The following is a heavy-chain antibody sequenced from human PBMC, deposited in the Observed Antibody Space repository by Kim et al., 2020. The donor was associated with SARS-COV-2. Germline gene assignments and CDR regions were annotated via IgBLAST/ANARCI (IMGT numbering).Heavy chain of an antibody. V-gene: IGHV3-21*01. J-gene: IGHJ6*02. CDR2: ISSSSSYI. Sequence: GGSLRLSCAASGFTFSSYSMNWVRQAPGKGLEWVSSISSSSSYIYYADSVKGRFTISRDNAKNSLYLQMNSLRAEDTAVYYCARDLEYSSRGIRSYGMDVWGQGTTVTVSS. D-gene: IGHD6-13*01. CDR3: ARDLEYSSRGIRSYGMDV. CDR1: GFTFSSYS.